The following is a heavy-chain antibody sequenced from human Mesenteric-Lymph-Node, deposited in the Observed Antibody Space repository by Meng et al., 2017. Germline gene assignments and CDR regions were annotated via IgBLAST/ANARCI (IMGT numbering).Heavy chain of an antibody. CDR2: IYYRGST. Sequence: QVQPQEAGPGLVRPSETLSLTCTISGGSITSTSSYWGWVRQPPGKGLEWIGSIYYRGSTNYNPSLKSRISMSVDMSKNQFSLKLSSVTAADTAVYYCARGQKGYFDLWGRGTLVTVSS. CDR1: GGSITSTSSY. J-gene: IGHJ2*01. CDR3: ARGQKGYFDL. V-gene: IGHV4-39*01.